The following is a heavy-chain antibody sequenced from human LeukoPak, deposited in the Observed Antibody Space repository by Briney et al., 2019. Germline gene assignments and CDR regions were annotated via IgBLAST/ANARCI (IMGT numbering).Heavy chain of an antibody. CDR2: ISWDGGST. CDR3: AKDIRPGNNYYYYMDV. CDR1: GFTFDDYA. V-gene: IGHV3-43D*03. J-gene: IGHJ6*03. Sequence: GGSLRLSCAASGFTFDDYAMHWVRQAPGKGLERVSLISWDGGSTYYADSVKGRFTISRDNSKNSLYLQMNSLRAEDTALYYCAKDIRPGNNYYYYMDVWGKGTTVTVSS.